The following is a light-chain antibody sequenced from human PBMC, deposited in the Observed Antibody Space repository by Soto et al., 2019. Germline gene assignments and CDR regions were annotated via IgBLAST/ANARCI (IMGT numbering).Light chain of an antibody. CDR3: AAWDNSLGGPA. CDR1: NSNIGSKY. CDR2: RNN. V-gene: IGLV1-47*01. Sequence: QAVVTQPPSASGTPGQRVSISCSGSNSNIGSKYVYWYQQLPGTAPKLLMYRNNQRPSGVPDRFSGSKSGTSASLAISGLRSEDEADYYCAAWDNSLGGPAFGGGTQLTVL. J-gene: IGLJ2*01.